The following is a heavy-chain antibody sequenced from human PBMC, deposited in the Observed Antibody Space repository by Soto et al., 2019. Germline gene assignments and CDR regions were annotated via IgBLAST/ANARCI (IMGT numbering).Heavy chain of an antibody. CDR1: GGSISSYY. D-gene: IGHD3-22*01. Sequence: SETLSLTCTVSGGSISSYYWSWIRQPPGKGLEWIGYIYYSGSTNYNPSLKSRVTISVDTSKNQFSLKLSSVTAADTAVYYCARHMYYYNSSGSGLGAFDIWGQGTMVTVS. J-gene: IGHJ3*02. V-gene: IGHV4-59*08. CDR3: ARHMYYYNSSGSGLGAFDI. CDR2: IYYSGST.